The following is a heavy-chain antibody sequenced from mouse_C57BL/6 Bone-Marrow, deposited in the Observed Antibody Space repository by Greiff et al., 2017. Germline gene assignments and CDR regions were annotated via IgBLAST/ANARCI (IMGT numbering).Heavy chain of an antibody. CDR1: GFTFSNYW. CDR3: TGDDYDKGAWFAY. V-gene: IGHV6-3*01. J-gene: IGHJ3*01. CDR2: IRLKSDNYAT. Sequence: EVKLVESGGGLVQPGGSMKLSCVASGFTFSNYWMNWVRQSPEKGLEWVAQIRLKSDNYATHYAESVKGRFTISRDDSKSSVYLQMNNLRAEDTGIYYCTGDDYDKGAWFAYWGQGTLVTVSA. D-gene: IGHD2-4*01.